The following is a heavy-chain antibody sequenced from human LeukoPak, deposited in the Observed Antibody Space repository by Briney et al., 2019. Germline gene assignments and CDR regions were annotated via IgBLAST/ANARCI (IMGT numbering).Heavy chain of an antibody. CDR1: GFTFSSYT. CDR3: ARDGRGTEYAIFDS. D-gene: IGHD2-2*01. Sequence: GGSLRLSCTASGFTFSSYTMNWVRQAPGKGLEWVSSIGSYSTYIYYADSLKGRFTISRDNAKNSLFLQMNTLRIEDTAIYYCARDGRGTEYAIFDSWGQGSPVTVSP. CDR2: IGSYSTYI. V-gene: IGHV3-21*01. J-gene: IGHJ4*02.